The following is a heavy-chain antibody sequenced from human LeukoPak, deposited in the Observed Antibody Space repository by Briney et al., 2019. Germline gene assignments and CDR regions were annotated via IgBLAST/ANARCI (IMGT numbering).Heavy chain of an antibody. V-gene: IGHV1-69*05. J-gene: IGHJ4*02. CDR2: IIPIFGTA. CDR1: GGTFSSYA. Sequence: ASVKVSCKASGGTFSSYAISWVRQAPGQGLEWMGRIIPIFGTANYAQKFQGRVTITTDESTSTAYMELSSLRSEDTAVYYCARDLGPAALFDYWGQGTLVTVSS. CDR3: ARDLGPAALFDY. D-gene: IGHD2-2*01.